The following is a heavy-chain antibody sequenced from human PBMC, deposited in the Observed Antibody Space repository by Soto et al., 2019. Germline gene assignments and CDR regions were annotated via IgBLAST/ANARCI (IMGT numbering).Heavy chain of an antibody. J-gene: IGHJ6*02. CDR3: ARVKYSPPYYYSYGMDV. Sequence: QVQLVQSGAEVKKPGASVKVSCKASGYTFTSYGISWVRQAPGQGLEWMGWISAYNGNTNYAQKLQGRVTMTTDTSTSTAYMELRSLRSDDTAVYYGARVKYSPPYYYSYGMDVWGQGTTVTVSS. V-gene: IGHV1-18*01. CDR2: ISAYNGNT. CDR1: GYTFTSYG. D-gene: IGHD5-18*01.